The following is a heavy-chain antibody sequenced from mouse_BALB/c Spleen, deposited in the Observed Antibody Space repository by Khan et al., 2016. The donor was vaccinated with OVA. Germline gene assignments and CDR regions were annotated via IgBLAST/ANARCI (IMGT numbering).Heavy chain of an antibody. CDR3: ARYYGNYGWYFDV. CDR2: IWAGGST. D-gene: IGHD2-1*01. J-gene: IGHJ1*01. V-gene: IGHV2-9*02. CDR1: GFSLTSYG. Sequence: VQLLETGPAMVAPSQSLSITCTVSGFSLTSYGVHWVRQPPGKGLEWLGVIWAGGSTNYNSALMSRLRISKDNSKSQVFLKMNSLQTDDTAMYYCARYYGNYGWYFDVWGAGTTVTVSS.